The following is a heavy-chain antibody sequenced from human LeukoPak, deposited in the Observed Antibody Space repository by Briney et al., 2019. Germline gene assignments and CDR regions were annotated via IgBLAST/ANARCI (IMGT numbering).Heavy chain of an antibody. J-gene: IGHJ4*02. D-gene: IGHD5-24*01. V-gene: IGHV4-31*03. Sequence: PSETLSLTCTVPGGSINNGGYHWSWIRQHPGKGLEWIGYIYYSGSSYYNPSLRSRVTISVDTSKNHFSLKLSSVTAADTAVYYCARNRDGYNSFDYWGQGTLVTVSP. CDR3: ARNRDGYNSFDY. CDR1: GGSINNGGYH. CDR2: IYYSGSS.